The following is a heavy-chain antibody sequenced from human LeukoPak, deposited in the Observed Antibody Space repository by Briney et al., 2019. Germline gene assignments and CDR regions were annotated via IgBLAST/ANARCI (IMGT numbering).Heavy chain of an antibody. Sequence: GGSLRLSCVASGFTFSSYWMTWVRQAPGKGLEWVANISKDGSANEDSVKGRFTISRDNAKNSLYLQMNSLRVEDTAVYYCARDPYDFSGGYAYGAFDMWGQGTMVTVSS. J-gene: IGHJ3*02. D-gene: IGHD3-16*01. CDR3: ARDPYDFSGGYAYGAFDM. CDR1: GFTFSSYW. V-gene: IGHV3-7*01. CDR2: ISKDGSA.